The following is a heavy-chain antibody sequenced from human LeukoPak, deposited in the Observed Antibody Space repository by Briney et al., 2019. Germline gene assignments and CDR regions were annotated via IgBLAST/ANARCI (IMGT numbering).Heavy chain of an antibody. CDR2: INHSGST. Sequence: SETLSLTCAVYGGSFSGYYWIWIRQPPGKGLEWIGEINHSGSTNYNPSLKSRVTISADTSKNQFSLKLSSVTVADTAVYYCARWNAVITSLDHWGQGILVAVSS. J-gene: IGHJ4*02. V-gene: IGHV4-34*01. D-gene: IGHD3-16*01. CDR1: GGSFSGYY. CDR3: ARWNAVITSLDH.